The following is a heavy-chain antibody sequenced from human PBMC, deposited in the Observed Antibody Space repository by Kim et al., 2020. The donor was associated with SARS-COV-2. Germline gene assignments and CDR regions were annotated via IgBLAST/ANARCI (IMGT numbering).Heavy chain of an antibody. CDR3: VKPARAADGPPDGFDY. CDR1: GFTFSSYA. CDR2: IWYDGSNK. V-gene: IGHV3-33*06. Sequence: GGSLRLSCAASGFTFSSYAMHWVRQAPGKGLEWVAVIWYDGSNKYYADSVKGRFTISRDNSKNTLYLQMNSLGAEDTAVYYCVKPARAADGPPDGFDYWGQGTLVTVSS. D-gene: IGHD6-13*01. J-gene: IGHJ4*02.